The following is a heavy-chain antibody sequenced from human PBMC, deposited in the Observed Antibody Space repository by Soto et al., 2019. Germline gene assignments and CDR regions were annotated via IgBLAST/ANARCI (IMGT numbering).Heavy chain of an antibody. J-gene: IGHJ6*02. CDR3: ARSRKLLWFGELPLPFYYYYGMDV. V-gene: IGHV4-38-2*01. Sequence: PSETLTLTCAVSCYSISSGYYLGWIRHPPGKGLEGVWSIYHSGSTYYNPSLKSRVTISVDTSKNQFSLKLSSVTAADTAVYYCARSRKLLWFGELPLPFYYYYGMDVWGQGTTVTVSS. D-gene: IGHD3-10*01. CDR1: CYSISSGYY. CDR2: IYHSGST.